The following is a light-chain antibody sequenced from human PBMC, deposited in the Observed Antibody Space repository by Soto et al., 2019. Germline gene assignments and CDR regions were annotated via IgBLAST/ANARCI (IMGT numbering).Light chain of an antibody. V-gene: IGKV3-15*01. Sequence: EIVMTQSPATLSVSPGERATLSCRASQSVSSNLAWYQQKPGQAPRLLIYGASTRATGIPARVSGSGSGTEFTLTISRLQSEDCAVYYCQQYNNWPPKCTVGQGTKLEIK. J-gene: IGKJ2*02. CDR2: GAS. CDR1: QSVSSN. CDR3: QQYNNWPPKCT.